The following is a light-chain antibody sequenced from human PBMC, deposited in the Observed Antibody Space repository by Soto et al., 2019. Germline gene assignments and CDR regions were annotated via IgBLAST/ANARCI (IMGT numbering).Light chain of an antibody. Sequence: EIVLTQSPGTLSLSPGEKATLSCRASQSVTSYLAWYQQKPGQAPRLLIFGASGRATGIPDRFSGSGSGTDFTLTISRLEPEDFAVCYCQQYGSSPLTFGGGTKVEIK. CDR1: QSVTSY. CDR3: QQYGSSPLT. CDR2: GAS. J-gene: IGKJ4*01. V-gene: IGKV3-20*01.